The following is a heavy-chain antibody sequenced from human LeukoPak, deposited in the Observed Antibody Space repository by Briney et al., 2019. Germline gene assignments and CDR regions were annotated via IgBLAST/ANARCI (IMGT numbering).Heavy chain of an antibody. Sequence: PPETLSLTCTVSGDSISSYYWSWIRQPAGKGLEWIGRIYTSGSTNYNPSLKSRVTMSVDTSKNQFSLKLSSVTAADTAVYYCARGGYSAYDYYYYYYYMDVWGTGTTVTVSS. J-gene: IGHJ6*03. CDR1: GDSISSYY. D-gene: IGHD5-12*01. V-gene: IGHV4-4*07. CDR3: ARGGYSAYDYYYYYYYMDV. CDR2: IYTSGST.